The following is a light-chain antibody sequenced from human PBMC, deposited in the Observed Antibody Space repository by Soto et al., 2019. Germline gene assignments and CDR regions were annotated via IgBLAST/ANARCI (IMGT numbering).Light chain of an antibody. CDR1: FSDVGIYDL. CDR3: SSYAGDSLV. CDR2: EAT. Sequence: QSVLTQPASVSGSPGQSITISCTGTFSDVGIYDLVSWYQQHPGKAPKLIMYEATRRPSGVSDRFSGSKSDNTASLTISGLQAEDEAHYYCSSYAGDSLVFGGGTKLTVL. J-gene: IGLJ2*01. V-gene: IGLV2-23*01.